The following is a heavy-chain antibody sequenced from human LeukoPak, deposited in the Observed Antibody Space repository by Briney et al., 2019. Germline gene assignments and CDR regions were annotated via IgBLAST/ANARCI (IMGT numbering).Heavy chain of an antibody. CDR3: AKPTFGGVIVDY. J-gene: IGHJ4*02. CDR2: ISGSGGST. CDR1: GFTFSSYA. V-gene: IGHV3-23*01. D-gene: IGHD3-16*02. Sequence: GGSLRLSCAASGFTFSSYAMSWVRQAPGKGLVWVSAISGSGGSTYYADSVKGRFTISRDNSKNTLYLQMNSLRAEDTAVYYCAKPTFGGVIVDYWGQGTLVTVSS.